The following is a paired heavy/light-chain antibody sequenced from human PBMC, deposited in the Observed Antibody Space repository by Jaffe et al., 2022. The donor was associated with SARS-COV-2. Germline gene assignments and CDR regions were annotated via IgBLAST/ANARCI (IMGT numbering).Heavy chain of an antibody. J-gene: IGHJ4*02. Sequence: EVQLVESGEGLVQPGGSLRLSCTASGFTFTIFSIHWVRQAPGKGLEYVSTIRTKGGATYYADSVKGRFTISRDNSKNTVYLQMGSLRTEDTAIYYCTRGGGDGYPTFDHWGQGTLVTVSS. CDR3: TRGGGDGYPTFDH. CDR2: IRTKGGAT. D-gene: IGHD3-16*01. V-gene: IGHV3-64*02. CDR1: GFTFTIFS.
Light chain of an antibody. CDR2: DVA. J-gene: IGLJ2*01. Sequence: QSALTQPASVSGSPGQSITISCTGTNSDLGAYNYVSWYQQHPGKAPKLVIYDVANRPSGVSHRFSASQSGNTASLTISGLQPEDEADYYCSSYTTSSVYVFGGGTKLTVL. CDR1: NSDLGAYNY. CDR3: SSYTTSSVYV. V-gene: IGLV2-14*03.